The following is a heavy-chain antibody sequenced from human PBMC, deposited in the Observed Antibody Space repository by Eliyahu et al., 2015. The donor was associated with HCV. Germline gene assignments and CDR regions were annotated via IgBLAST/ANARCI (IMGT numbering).Heavy chain of an antibody. J-gene: IGHJ5*02. CDR2: IHYSGST. D-gene: IGHD6-19*01. CDR3: ASGGGGIAVAGTGGWFDP. CDR1: GGSXTXXY. V-gene: IGHV4-59*01. Sequence: QVQLQESGPGLVKPSETLSLTCXVPGGSXTXXYWSWIRQPPGKGLEWIGYIHYSGSTNYNPSLKSRVTISVDTSKNQFSLNLTSVTAADTAVYYCASGGGGIAVAGTGGWFDPWGQGTLVTVSS.